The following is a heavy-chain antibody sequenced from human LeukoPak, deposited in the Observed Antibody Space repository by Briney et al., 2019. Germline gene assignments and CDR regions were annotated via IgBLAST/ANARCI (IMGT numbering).Heavy chain of an antibody. CDR2: MNQVGGEI. V-gene: IGHV3-7*01. CDR1: GFTFSSSW. Sequence: GGSLRLSCAASGFTFSSSWMTWVRQAPGKGLEWVANMNQVGGEIYYMDSVKGRFTISRDNAKNSLYLQMNSLRAEDTAVYYCARGCYYDSSGYRAFDIWGQGTMVTVSS. D-gene: IGHD3-22*01. J-gene: IGHJ3*02. CDR3: ARGCYYDSSGYRAFDI.